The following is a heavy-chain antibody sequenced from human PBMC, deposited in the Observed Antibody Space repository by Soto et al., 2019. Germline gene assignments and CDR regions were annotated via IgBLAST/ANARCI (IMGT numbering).Heavy chain of an antibody. V-gene: IGHV1-24*01. CDR3: ATDRDKWGLSGMDV. Sequence: ASVKVSCKVSGYTLTELSMHWVRQAPGKGLEWMGGFDPEDGDTIYAQKFQGRVTMTEDTSTDTAYMELSSLRSEDTAVYYCATDRDKWGLSGMDVWGQGTTVTVSS. CDR1: GYTLTELS. D-gene: IGHD7-27*01. J-gene: IGHJ6*02. CDR2: FDPEDGDT.